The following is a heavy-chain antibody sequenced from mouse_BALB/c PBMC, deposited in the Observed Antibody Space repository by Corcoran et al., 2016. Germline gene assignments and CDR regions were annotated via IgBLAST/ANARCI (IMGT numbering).Heavy chain of an antibody. J-gene: IGHJ1*01. CDR3: ANWDWYFDV. D-gene: IGHD4-1*01. V-gene: IGHV14-3*02. Sequence: EVQLQQSGAELVKPGASVKLSCTASGFNIKDTYMPWVQQRPEQGLEWIGRIDPANGNTKYDPKFQGKATITADTSSNTAYLQLSSLTSEDTAVYYCANWDWYFDVLGAGTTVTVSS. CDR1: GFNIKDTY. CDR2: IDPANGNT.